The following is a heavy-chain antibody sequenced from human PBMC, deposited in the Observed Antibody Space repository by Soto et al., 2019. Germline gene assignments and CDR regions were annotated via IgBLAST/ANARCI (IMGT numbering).Heavy chain of an antibody. CDR1: GGSFSGYY. D-gene: IGHD5-12*01. J-gene: IGHJ4*02. Sequence: QVQLQQWGAGLLKPSETLSLTCAVYGGSFSGYYWSWIRQPPGEGLEWIGEINHSGSTNYNPSLKSRVTISVDTSKNQFSLKLSSVTAADTAVYYCARGVGYKYFDYWGQGTLVTVSS. CDR3: ARGVGYKYFDY. CDR2: INHSGST. V-gene: IGHV4-34*01.